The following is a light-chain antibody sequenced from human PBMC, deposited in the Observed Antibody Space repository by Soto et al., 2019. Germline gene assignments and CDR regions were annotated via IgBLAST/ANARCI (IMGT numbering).Light chain of an antibody. Sequence: SRSTLSGKVGARVTVTCRASQSISSWLAWYQQKAGKAPKLLIYKASALESGVPSRFSGSGSGTDFALTITSLQAEDFATYDCQPLRIYPSTFGGATMVDI. CDR3: QPLRIYPST. CDR1: QSISSW. CDR2: KAS. V-gene: IGKV1-5*03. J-gene: IGKJ4*01.